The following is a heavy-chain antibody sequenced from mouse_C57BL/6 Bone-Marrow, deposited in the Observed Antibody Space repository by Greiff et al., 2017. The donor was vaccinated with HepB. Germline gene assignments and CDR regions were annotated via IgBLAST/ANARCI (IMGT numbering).Heavy chain of an antibody. J-gene: IGHJ1*03. CDR2: INYDGSST. CDR3: ARDRGYGSSPWYFDV. Sequence: EVMLVESEGGLVQPGSSMKLSCTASGFTFSDYYMAWVRQVPEKGLEWVANINYDGSSTYYLDSLKSRFIISRDNAKNIPYLQMSSLKSEDTATYYCARDRGYGSSPWYFDVWGTGTTVTVSS. V-gene: IGHV5-16*01. D-gene: IGHD1-1*01. CDR1: GFTFSDYY.